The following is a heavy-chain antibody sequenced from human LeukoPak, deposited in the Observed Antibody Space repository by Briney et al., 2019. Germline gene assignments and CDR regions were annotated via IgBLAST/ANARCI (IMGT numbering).Heavy chain of an antibody. CDR3: ARGGRPDY. CDR2: IKEDGREK. Sequence: PGGSLRLSCATSGFTFSSSWMSWVRQAPGKGLECVANIKEDGREKYYVDSGKGRFTISRDNAKNSLYLQMSSLRAEDTAVYYCARGGRPDYWGQGTLVTVSS. CDR1: GFTFSSSW. V-gene: IGHV3-7*01. D-gene: IGHD3-10*01. J-gene: IGHJ4*02.